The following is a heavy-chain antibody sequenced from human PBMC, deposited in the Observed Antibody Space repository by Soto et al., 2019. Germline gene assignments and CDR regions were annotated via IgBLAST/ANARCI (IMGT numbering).Heavy chain of an antibody. CDR2: VNHSGEA. V-gene: IGHV4-34*01. CDR3: ARAERFSSSWFDT. CDR1: GGSFRNYY. D-gene: IGHD3-10*01. Sequence: PSDTLSLTCGVYGGSFRNYYWIWVRQPPGKGLEWIGEVNHSGEATYNPSLQSRITISLDTSNSQFSLKLTSVTAADTAMYFCARAERFSSSWFDTWGQGTQVTVS. J-gene: IGHJ5*02.